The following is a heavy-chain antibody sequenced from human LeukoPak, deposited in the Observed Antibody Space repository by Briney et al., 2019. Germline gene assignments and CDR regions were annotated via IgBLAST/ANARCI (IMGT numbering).Heavy chain of an antibody. CDR3: ARVPADIVATYYMDV. J-gene: IGHJ6*03. V-gene: IGHV4-61*02. D-gene: IGHD5-12*01. CDR1: GGSISSGSYY. Sequence: NASQTLSLTCSVPGGSISSGSYYWSWIRQPAGKGLEWIGRIYTSGSTNYNPSLKSRVTISVDTSKNQFSLKLSSVTAADTAVYYCARVPADIVATYYMDVWGKGTTVTVSS. CDR2: IYTSGST.